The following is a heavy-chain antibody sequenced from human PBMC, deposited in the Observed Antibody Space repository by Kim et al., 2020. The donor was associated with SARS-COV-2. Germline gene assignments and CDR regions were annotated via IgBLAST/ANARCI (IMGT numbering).Heavy chain of an antibody. Sequence: ADSVKGRFTISRDNAKNSLYLQMNSLRDEDTAVYYCAVTMVVIAYERFDPWGQGTLVTVSS. CDR3: AVTMVVIAYERFDP. J-gene: IGHJ5*02. V-gene: IGHV3-48*02. D-gene: IGHD2-21*01.